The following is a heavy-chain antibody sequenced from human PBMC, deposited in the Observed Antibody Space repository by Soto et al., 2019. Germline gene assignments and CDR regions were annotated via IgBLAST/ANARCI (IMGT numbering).Heavy chain of an antibody. CDR1: GFTFTSSA. CDR3: AAGGSGSYYTLDY. J-gene: IGHJ4*02. D-gene: IGHD3-10*01. V-gene: IGHV1-58*01. CDR2: IVVGSGNT. Sequence: ASVKVSCKASGFTFTSSAVQWVRQARGQRLEWIGWIVVGSGNTNYAQKFQERVTITRDMSTSTAYMELSSLRSEDTAVYYCAAGGSGSYYTLDYWGQGTLVTVSS.